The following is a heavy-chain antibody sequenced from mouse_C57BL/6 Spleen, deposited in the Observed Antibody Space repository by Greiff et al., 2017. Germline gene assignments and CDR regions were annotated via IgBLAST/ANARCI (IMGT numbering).Heavy chain of an antibody. CDR1: GFTFSSYA. CDR2: ISSGGDYI. V-gene: IGHV5-9-1*02. D-gene: IGHD1-1*01. CDR3: TRDPFITTVVAGAMDY. J-gene: IGHJ4*01. Sequence: DVQLVESGEGLVKPGGSLKLSCAASGFTFSSYAMSWVRQTPEKRLEWVAYISSGGDYIYYADTVKGRFTISRDNARNTLYLQMSGLKSEDTAMYYCTRDPFITTVVAGAMDYWGQGTSVTVSS.